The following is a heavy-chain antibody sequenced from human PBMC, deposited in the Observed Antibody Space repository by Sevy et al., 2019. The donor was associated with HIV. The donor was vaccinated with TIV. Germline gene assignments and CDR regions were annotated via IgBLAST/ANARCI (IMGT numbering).Heavy chain of an antibody. D-gene: IGHD1-26*01. CDR1: GYIFTDYY. J-gene: IGHJ4*02. V-gene: IGHV1-2*04. CDR3: ATGGRSGSSLTGDSLDY. CDR2: INPNSGGT. Sequence: ASVKVSCTASGYIFTDYYIHWVRQAPGQGLEWMGWINPNSGGTNYAQEFQGWVTMTRDTSISTAYMELIRLKSDDTAIYYCATGGRSGSSLTGDSLDYWVQGTLVTVSS.